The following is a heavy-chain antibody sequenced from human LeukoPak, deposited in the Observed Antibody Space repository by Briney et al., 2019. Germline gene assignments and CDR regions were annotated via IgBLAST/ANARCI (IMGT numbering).Heavy chain of an antibody. CDR3: ARWSEMATITNVY. CDR1: GYTFTGYY. CDR2: INPNSGGT. J-gene: IGHJ4*02. V-gene: IGHV1-2*02. D-gene: IGHD5-24*01. Sequence: EASVKVSCKASGYTFTGYYMHWVRQAPGQGLEWMGWINPNSGGTNYAQKFQGRVTMTRDTSISTAYMELSRLRSDDTAVYYCARWSEMATITNVYWGQGTLVTVSS.